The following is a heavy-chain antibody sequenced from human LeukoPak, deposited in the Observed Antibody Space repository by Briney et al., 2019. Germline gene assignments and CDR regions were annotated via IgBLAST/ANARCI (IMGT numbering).Heavy chain of an antibody. J-gene: IGHJ4*02. Sequence: SGGSLRLSCAASGFTFSSYSMNWVRQAPGKGLEWVSSISSSSSYIYYADSVKGRFTISRDNAKNSLYLQMNNLRAEDTAVFYCARYRTYFDYWGQGTLVTVSS. V-gene: IGHV3-21*01. D-gene: IGHD1-1*01. CDR2: ISSSSSYI. CDR3: ARYRTYFDY. CDR1: GFTFSSYS.